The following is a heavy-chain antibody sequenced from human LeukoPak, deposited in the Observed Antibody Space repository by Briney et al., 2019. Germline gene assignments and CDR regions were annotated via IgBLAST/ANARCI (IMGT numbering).Heavy chain of an antibody. CDR3: GRDWDWHVQF. CDR1: GYTFSRYG. V-gene: IGHV1-18*01. Sequence: ASVKVSCTTSGYTFSRYGFSWVRQAPGQGLEWIGWIGVFNGNRNYAKSVQGRITLTADTSTNTTYMELRSLTSGDTAVYFCGRDWDWHVQFWGQGTLITVSS. D-gene: IGHD1-26*01. J-gene: IGHJ4*02. CDR2: IGVFNGNR.